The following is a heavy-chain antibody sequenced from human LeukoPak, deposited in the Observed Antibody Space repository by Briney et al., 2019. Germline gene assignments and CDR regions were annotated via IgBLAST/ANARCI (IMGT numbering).Heavy chain of an antibody. CDR1: GGSISSGGYY. D-gene: IGHD3-10*01. Sequence: SETPSLTCTVSGGSISSGGYYWSWIRQHPGKGLEWIGYIYYSGSTYYNPSLKSRVTISVDTSKNQFSLKLSSVTAADTAVYYCARWFTLRYFDLRGRGTLVTVSS. CDR3: ARWFTLRYFDL. J-gene: IGHJ2*01. CDR2: IYYSGST. V-gene: IGHV4-31*03.